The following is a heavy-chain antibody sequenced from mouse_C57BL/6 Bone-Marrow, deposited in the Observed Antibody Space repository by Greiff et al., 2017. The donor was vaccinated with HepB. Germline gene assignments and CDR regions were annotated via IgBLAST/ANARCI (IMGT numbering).Heavy chain of an antibody. Sequence: VHLVESGPGLVQPSQSLSITCTVSGFSLTSYGVHWVRQSPGKGLEWLGVIWRGGSTDYNAAFMSRLSITKDNSKSQVFFKMNSLQADDTAIYYCAKKIYEDYYAMDYWGQGTSVTVSS. CDR2: IWRGGST. J-gene: IGHJ4*01. D-gene: IGHD1-1*01. CDR1: GFSLTSYG. CDR3: AKKIYEDYYAMDY. V-gene: IGHV2-5*01.